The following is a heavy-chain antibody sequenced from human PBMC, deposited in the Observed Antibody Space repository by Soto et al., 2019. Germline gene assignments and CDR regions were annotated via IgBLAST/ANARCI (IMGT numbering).Heavy chain of an antibody. J-gene: IGHJ4*02. Sequence: QPWGSLRLSCAASGFTFSSYAMSRFRQAPGKGLEWVSAISGSGGSTYYADSVKGRFTISRDNSKNTLYLQMNSLRAEDTAVYYCAKCAKGGYCNSWGQGPLVTVSS. CDR2: ISGSGGST. D-gene: IGHD2-21*01. CDR3: AKCAKGGYCNS. V-gene: IGHV3-23*01. CDR1: GFTFSSYA.